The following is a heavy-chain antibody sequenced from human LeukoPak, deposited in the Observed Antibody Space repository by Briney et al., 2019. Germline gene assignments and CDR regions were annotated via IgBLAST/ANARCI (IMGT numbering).Heavy chain of an antibody. D-gene: IGHD3-16*02. Sequence: SETLSLTCTVSGGSISSYYWSWIRQPPGKGLEWIGYIYYSGSTNYNPSLKSRVTISVDTSKNQFSLKLSSVTAADTAVYYCARHGPIDDYLWGSYRYPFDYWGQGTLVTVSS. J-gene: IGHJ4*02. CDR1: GGSISSYY. V-gene: IGHV4-59*08. CDR3: ARHGPIDDYLWGSYRYPFDY. CDR2: IYYSGST.